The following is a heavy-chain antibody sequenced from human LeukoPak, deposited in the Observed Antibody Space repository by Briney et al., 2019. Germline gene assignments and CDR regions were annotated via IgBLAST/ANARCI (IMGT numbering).Heavy chain of an antibody. D-gene: IGHD3-3*01. J-gene: IGHJ4*02. CDR3: AKPLNDFWSGYYY. Sequence: PGGSLRLSCAASGFTFSNYAVSWVRQAPGKGLEWVSDISGSGGNTSYADSVKGRFTISRDDSKNTLYLQMNNLRAEDTAVYFCAKPLNDFWSGYYYWGQGTLVTVSS. CDR2: ISGSGGNT. CDR1: GFTFSNYA. V-gene: IGHV3-23*01.